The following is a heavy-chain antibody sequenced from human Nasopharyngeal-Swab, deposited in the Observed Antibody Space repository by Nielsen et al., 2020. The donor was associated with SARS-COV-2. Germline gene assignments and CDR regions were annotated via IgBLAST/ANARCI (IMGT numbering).Heavy chain of an antibody. D-gene: IGHD6-13*01. CDR3: ASSSSGYSSSWYYYYYMDV. J-gene: IGHJ6*03. CDR2: ISAYNGNT. CDR1: GYTFTSYG. V-gene: IGHV1-18*04. Sequence: ASVQASCKASGYTFTSYGISWVRQAPGQGLEWMGWISAYNGNTNYAQKLQGRVTMTTDTSTSTAYMELRSLRSDDTAVYYCASSSSGYSSSWYYYYYMDVWGKGTTVTVSS.